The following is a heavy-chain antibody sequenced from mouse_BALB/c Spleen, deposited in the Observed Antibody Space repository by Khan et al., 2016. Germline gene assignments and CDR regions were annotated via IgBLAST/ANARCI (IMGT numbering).Heavy chain of an antibody. J-gene: IGHJ3*01. D-gene: IGHD1-2*01. Sequence: EVQLQESGGGLVQPGGSLKLSCAASGFDFSRYWMSWVRQAPGKGLEWIGEINPDSSTINYTPSLKDKFIISRDNATNTLYLQMSKVRSEDTALYDCSRLHYSGRFAYWGQGTLVTVSA. CDR3: SRLHYSGRFAY. CDR2: INPDSSTI. CDR1: GFDFSRYW. V-gene: IGHV4-1*02.